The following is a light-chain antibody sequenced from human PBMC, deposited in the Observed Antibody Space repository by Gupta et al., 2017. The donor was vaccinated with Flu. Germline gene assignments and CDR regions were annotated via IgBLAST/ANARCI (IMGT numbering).Light chain of an antibody. CDR2: EAS. J-gene: IGKJ5*01. Sequence: PATLSLSPGETATLSCRVRDSVSASYIEWYQQRAGQAPRLIIYEASDSASGTPDGFSGGGYEKAFTLTSREREQEDLAVYYGHRDCSSITFGQGSQLDIK. CDR1: DSVSASY. CDR3: HRDCSSIT. V-gene: IGKV3D-20*02.